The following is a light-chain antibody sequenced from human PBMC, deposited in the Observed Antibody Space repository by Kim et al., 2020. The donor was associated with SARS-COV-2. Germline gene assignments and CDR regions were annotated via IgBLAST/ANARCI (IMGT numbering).Light chain of an antibody. CDR1: QTVTGNH. V-gene: IGKV3-20*01. CDR3: QQYGTSPWT. J-gene: IGKJ1*01. CDR2: DTS. Sequence: SPGERVTLSRRASQTVTGNHCAWFQQTPGQAPSLLIYDTSSRATGIPDRCSGSGSGTDFTLTNSRPEPEECALYYGQQYGTSPWTFGQGTKVDIK.